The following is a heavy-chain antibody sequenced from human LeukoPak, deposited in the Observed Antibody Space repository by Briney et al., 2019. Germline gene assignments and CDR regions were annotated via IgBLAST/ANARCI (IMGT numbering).Heavy chain of an antibody. V-gene: IGHV4-34*01. CDR3: ARGRMVRGVILKARNWFDP. J-gene: IGHJ5*02. CDR2: INHSGST. D-gene: IGHD3-10*01. CDR1: GGSISSYY. Sequence: SETLSLTCTVSGGSISSYYWSWIRQPPGKGLEWIGEINHSGSTNYNPSLKSRVTISVDTSKNQFSLKLSSVTAADTAVYYCARGRMVRGVILKARNWFDPWGQGTLVTVSS.